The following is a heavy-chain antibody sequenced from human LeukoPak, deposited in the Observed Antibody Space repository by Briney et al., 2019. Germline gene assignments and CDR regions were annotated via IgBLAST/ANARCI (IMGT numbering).Heavy chain of an antibody. CDR1: GFTFSDYY. CDR2: ISSSGSTI. CDR3: ARYAHHYYYMDV. V-gene: IGHV3-11*01. Sequence: GGSLRLSCAASGFTFSDYYMGWIRQAPGKGLEWVSYISSSGSTIYYADSVKGRFTISRDNAKNSLYLQMNSLRAEDTAVYYCARYAHHYYYMDVWGKGTTVTVSS. J-gene: IGHJ6*03.